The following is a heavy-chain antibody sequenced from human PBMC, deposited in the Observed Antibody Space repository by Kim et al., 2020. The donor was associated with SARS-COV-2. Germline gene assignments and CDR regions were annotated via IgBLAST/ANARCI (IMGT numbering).Heavy chain of an antibody. CDR2: INHSGST. CDR3: ATDSGYERHYYYGMDV. Sequence: SETLSLTCAVYGGSFSGYYWSCIRQPPGKGLEWIGEINHSGSTNYNPSLKSRVTISVDTSKNQFSLKLSSVTAADTAVYYCATDSGYERHYYYGMDVWGQGTTVTVSS. CDR1: GGSFSGYY. V-gene: IGHV4-34*01. J-gene: IGHJ6*02. D-gene: IGHD5-12*01.